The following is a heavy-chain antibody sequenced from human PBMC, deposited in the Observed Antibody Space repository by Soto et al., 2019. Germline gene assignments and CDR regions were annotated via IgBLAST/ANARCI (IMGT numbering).Heavy chain of an antibody. CDR3: ASMGYHYGSGSYPLDY. Sequence: QVQLQESGPGLVKPSETLSLTCTVSGGSISSYYWTWIRQPPGKGLEWIGFIYNSGSTHYNPSLRSRGNISXXTXKXXFSLKLRSVTAADTAVYYCASMGYHYGSGSYPLDYWGQGTLVTVSS. D-gene: IGHD3-10*01. CDR1: GGSISSYY. V-gene: IGHV4-59*08. J-gene: IGHJ4*02. CDR2: IYNSGST.